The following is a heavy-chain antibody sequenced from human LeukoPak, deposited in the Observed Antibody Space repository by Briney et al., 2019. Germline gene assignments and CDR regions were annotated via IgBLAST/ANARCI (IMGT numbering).Heavy chain of an antibody. CDR2: IKHDGSET. CDR3: ARGELTVYGDPAYFDN. V-gene: IGHV3-7*01. J-gene: IGHJ4*02. D-gene: IGHD4-17*01. CDR1: GFTFSSYW. Sequence: GGSLRLSCAASGFTFSSYWMSWVRQAPGKGLEWVANIKHDGSETYYVDSVKGRFTISRDNAKSSLYLQMNTLRAEDTAVYYCARGELTVYGDPAYFDNWGQGTLVTVSS.